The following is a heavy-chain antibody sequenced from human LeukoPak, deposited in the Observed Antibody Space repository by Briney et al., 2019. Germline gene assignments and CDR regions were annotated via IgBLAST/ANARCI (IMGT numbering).Heavy chain of an antibody. V-gene: IGHV1-2*02. J-gene: IGHJ2*01. CDR2: INPNSGGT. D-gene: IGHD6-6*01. CDR3: ARGFPEGQLVPWYFDL. Sequence: ASVKVSCKASGYTFTDYYMHWVRQAPGQGLEWMGWINPNSGGTNYAQKFQGRVTMTRDTSISTAYMELSRLRSDDTAVYYCARGFPEGQLVPWYFDLWGHGTLVTVSS. CDR1: GYTFTDYY.